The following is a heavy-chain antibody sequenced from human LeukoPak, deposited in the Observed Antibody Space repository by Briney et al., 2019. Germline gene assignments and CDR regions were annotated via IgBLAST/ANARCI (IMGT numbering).Heavy chain of an antibody. Sequence: ASVKVSCKASGGTFSSYAISWVRQAPGQGLEWMGWVNPNSGDTYYVQKFQGRVTMTRDTSISTAYIELSRLRSDDTAVYYCARGRRILVGDTNAGDFFDYWGQGTLVTVSS. CDR1: GGTFSSYA. CDR3: ARGRRILVGDTNAGDFFDY. CDR2: VNPNSGDT. D-gene: IGHD1-26*01. J-gene: IGHJ4*02. V-gene: IGHV1-2*02.